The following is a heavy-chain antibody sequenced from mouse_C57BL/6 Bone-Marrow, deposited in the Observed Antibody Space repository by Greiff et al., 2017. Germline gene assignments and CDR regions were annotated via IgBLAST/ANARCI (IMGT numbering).Heavy chain of an antibody. J-gene: IGHJ3*01. CDR1: GFTFSSYA. CDR3: ARDPGQGGWFAY. V-gene: IGHV5-4*01. D-gene: IGHD3-2*02. CDR2: ISDGGSYT. Sequence: EVQLMESGGGLVKPGGSLKLSCAASGFTFSSYAMSWVRQTPEKRLEWVATISDGGSYTYYPDNVKGRFTISRDNATNNLYLQMSHLKSEDTAMYYCARDPGQGGWFAYWGQGTLVTVSA.